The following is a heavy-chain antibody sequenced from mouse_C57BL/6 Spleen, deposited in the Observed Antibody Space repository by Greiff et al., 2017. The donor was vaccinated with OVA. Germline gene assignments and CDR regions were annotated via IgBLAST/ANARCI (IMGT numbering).Heavy chain of an antibody. CDR3: ARQYGHYYGSSYEGFFDY. Sequence: DVKLVESGGDLVKPGGSLKLSCAASGFTFSSYGMSWVRQTPDKRLEWVATISSGGSYTYYPDSVKGRFTISRDKAKNTLYLQMRSLKSEDTAMYYCARQYGHYYGSSYEGFFDYWGQGTTLTVSS. CDR2: ISSGGSYT. V-gene: IGHV5-6*02. D-gene: IGHD1-1*01. J-gene: IGHJ2*01. CDR1: GFTFSSYG.